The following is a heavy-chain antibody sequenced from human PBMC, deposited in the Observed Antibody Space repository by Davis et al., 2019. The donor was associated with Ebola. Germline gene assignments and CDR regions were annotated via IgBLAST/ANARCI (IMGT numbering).Heavy chain of an antibody. D-gene: IGHD3-3*01. J-gene: IGHJ6*02. CDR1: GGSISSGGYY. CDR3: ASGTIFAGMDV. V-gene: IGHV4-61*05. Sequence: SETLSLTCTVSGGSISSGGYYWSWIRQHPGKGLEWIGYIYYSGSTNYNPSLKSRVTISVDKSKNQFSLKLSSVTAADTAVYYCASGTIFAGMDVWGQGTTVTVSS. CDR2: IYYSGST.